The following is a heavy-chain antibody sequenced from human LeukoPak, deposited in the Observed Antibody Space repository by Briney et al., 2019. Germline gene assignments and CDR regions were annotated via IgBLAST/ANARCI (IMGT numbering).Heavy chain of an antibody. J-gene: IGHJ4*02. CDR2: IWYAGRNK. CDR3: ARSYSSGWASLDY. D-gene: IGHD6-25*01. V-gene: IGHV3-33*01. Sequence: GGSLRLSCEASGFSFNTYDMHWVRQAPGKGLEWVAVIWYAGRNKYYADSVKGRFTISRDSSKNTLYLQMNSLRAEDTAVYYCARSYSSGWASLDYWGRGTLLTVSS. CDR1: GFSFNTYD.